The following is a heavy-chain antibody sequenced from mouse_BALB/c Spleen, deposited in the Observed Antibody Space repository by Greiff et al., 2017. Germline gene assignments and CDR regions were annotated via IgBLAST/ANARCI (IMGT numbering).Heavy chain of an antibody. CDR3: ARDGGPTAMDY. Sequence: EVHLVESGGGLVKPGGSLKLSCAASGFTFSSYAMSWVRQSPEKRLEWVAEISSGGSYTYYPDTVTGRFTISRDNAKNTLYLEMSSLRSEDTAMYYCARDGGPTAMDYWGQGTSVTVSS. CDR2: ISSGGSYT. CDR1: GFTFSSYA. V-gene: IGHV5-9-4*01. J-gene: IGHJ4*01.